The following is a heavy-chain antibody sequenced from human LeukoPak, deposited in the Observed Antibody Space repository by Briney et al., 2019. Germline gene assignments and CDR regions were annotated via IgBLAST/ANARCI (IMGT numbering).Heavy chain of an antibody. J-gene: IGHJ4*02. Sequence: GGTLRLSCAASGFTFSNYGMNWVRQAPGKGLEWVSEISGSGGSTYYADPVKGRFTISRDNSKNTLYLQMNSLRAEDTAIYYCAKAKWFGESPFHYWGQGTLVTVSS. V-gene: IGHV3-23*01. CDR2: ISGSGGST. CDR1: GFTFSNYG. D-gene: IGHD3-10*01. CDR3: AKAKWFGESPFHY.